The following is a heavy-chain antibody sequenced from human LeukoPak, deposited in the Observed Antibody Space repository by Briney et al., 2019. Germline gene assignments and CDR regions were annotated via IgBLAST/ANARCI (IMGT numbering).Heavy chain of an antibody. Sequence: GGSLRLSCAASGFTFSSYAMHWVRQAPGKGLEWVAVISYDGSNKYYADSVKGRFTISRDNAKNSLYLQMNSLRAEDTAVYYCATLMTTAHGMRVPWGQGTLVTVSS. V-gene: IGHV3-30-3*01. CDR1: GFTFSSYA. CDR2: ISYDGSNK. CDR3: ATLMTTAHGMRVP. J-gene: IGHJ5*02. D-gene: IGHD4-17*01.